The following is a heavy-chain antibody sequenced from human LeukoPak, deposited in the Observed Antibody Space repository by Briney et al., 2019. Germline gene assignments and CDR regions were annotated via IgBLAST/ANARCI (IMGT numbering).Heavy chain of an antibody. CDR3: AREGVGKWQNNPLDY. Sequence: PGGSLRLSCAASGFTFSSYWMSWVRQAPGKGLEWVANIKQDGSEKYYVDSVKGRFTISRDNAKNSLYLQMNSLRAEDTAVYYCAREGVGKWQNNPLDYWGQGTLVTVSS. V-gene: IGHV3-7*01. D-gene: IGHD3-3*01. CDR1: GFTFSSYW. J-gene: IGHJ4*02. CDR2: IKQDGSEK.